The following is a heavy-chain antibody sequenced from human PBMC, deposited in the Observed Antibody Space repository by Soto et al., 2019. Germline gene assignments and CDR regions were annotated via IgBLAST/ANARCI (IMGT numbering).Heavy chain of an antibody. CDR1: GSTFTTYW. V-gene: IGHV5-51*01. D-gene: IGHD2-2*01. Sequence: GESLKISCKGSGSTFTTYWIGWVRQMPGKGLEWMGVIYPGDSDTIYSPSFQGQVTLSADKSISTAYLQWRSLQASDTAMYYCVRRPGCSTTTCYRELDYWGQGTLVTVSS. J-gene: IGHJ4*02. CDR2: IYPGDSDT. CDR3: VRRPGCSTTTCYRELDY.